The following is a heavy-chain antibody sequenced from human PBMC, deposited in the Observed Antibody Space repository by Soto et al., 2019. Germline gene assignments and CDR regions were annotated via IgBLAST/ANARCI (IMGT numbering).Heavy chain of an antibody. Sequence: EVQLFESGGGLVEPGASLRLSCAASGFIFKDFAMSWVRQAPGKGLEWVSTITTSDDITYSADSVRGRYTLSRDNSANTLFLQMSSLRCDDTATSYCTKGDSSGYFDPSAGYSTPDHWGQGTLVTVSS. CDR3: TKGDSSGYFDPSAGYSTPDH. J-gene: IGHJ5*02. CDR1: GFIFKDFA. CDR2: ITTSDDIT. V-gene: IGHV3-23*01. D-gene: IGHD2-15*01.